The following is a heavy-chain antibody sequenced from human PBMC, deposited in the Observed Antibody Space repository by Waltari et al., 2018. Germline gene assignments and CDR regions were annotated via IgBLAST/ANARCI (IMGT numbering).Heavy chain of an antibody. V-gene: IGHV3-23*01. D-gene: IGHD3-16*02. J-gene: IGHJ4*02. CDR3: AKGNRGYTNYFFDY. Sequence: EVQLLESAGGLVQPGGALRLSCAASGFSFMGYAMSWVRQAPGEGLEWVASVSGSGATPFYADSVKGRFTIVRDNSRDTVYLQMNSLRVDDSAVYYCAKGNRGYTNYFFDYWGQGALVTVSS. CDR2: VSGSGATP. CDR1: GFSFMGYA.